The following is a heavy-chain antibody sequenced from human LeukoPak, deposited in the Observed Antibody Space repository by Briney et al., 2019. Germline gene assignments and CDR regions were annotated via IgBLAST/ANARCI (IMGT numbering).Heavy chain of an antibody. J-gene: IGHJ4*02. Sequence: GGSLRLSCAASGFTFSTYAMSWVRQAPGKGLEWVSAISGGGGNTYYADSVRGQFTISRDNSKNTLYLHMSSLRAEDTAVYYCAKGRYDSTGYRYFDYWGQGTLVTVSS. D-gene: IGHD3-22*01. CDR2: ISGGGGNT. CDR3: AKGRYDSTGYRYFDY. V-gene: IGHV3-23*01. CDR1: GFTFSTYA.